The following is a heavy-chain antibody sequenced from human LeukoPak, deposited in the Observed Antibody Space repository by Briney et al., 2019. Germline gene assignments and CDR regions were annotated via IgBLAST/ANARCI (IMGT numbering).Heavy chain of an antibody. J-gene: IGHJ4*02. Sequence: SETLSLTCAVYGGSFSGYYWSWIRQHPGKGLEWIGYMSYSGSTDYNPSLKSRFTISVDTSKNQFSLRVGSVTAADTAVYYCSRLYFDSSGYYYRRSISYFDYWGQGTLVTVSS. V-gene: IGHV4-31*11. CDR2: MSYSGST. CDR1: GGSFSGYY. CDR3: SRLYFDSSGYYYRRSISYFDY. D-gene: IGHD3-22*01.